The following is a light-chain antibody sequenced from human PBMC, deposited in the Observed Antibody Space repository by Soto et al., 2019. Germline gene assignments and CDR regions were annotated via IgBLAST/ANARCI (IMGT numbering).Light chain of an antibody. CDR1: QSVSNNY. CDR3: QQYGSSPLYI. J-gene: IGKJ2*01. Sequence: EIVLTQSPGTLSLSPGERATLSCRASQSVSNNYLAWYQQKPGQAPRLLIYGASSRATGIPDRFSGTGSGTDFTLTISRLKPEDFAVYYCQQYGSSPLYIFGQGTKLEIK. V-gene: IGKV3-20*01. CDR2: GAS.